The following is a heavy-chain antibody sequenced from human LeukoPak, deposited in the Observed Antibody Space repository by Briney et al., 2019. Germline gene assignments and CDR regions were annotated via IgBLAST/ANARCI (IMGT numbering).Heavy chain of an antibody. CDR3: ARVPGGGTAAN. CDR1: GFTLSDYY. V-gene: IGHV3-11*01. D-gene: IGHD1-7*01. J-gene: IGHJ3*01. CDR2: ISGSGTNI. Sequence: PGGSLRLSCAASGFTLSDYYMSWIRQAPGKGLEWVSYISGSGTNIKYADSAKGRFTIFRDNSKNSLYLQMNSLRAEDTAVYYCARVPGGGTAANWGQGTMVTVSS.